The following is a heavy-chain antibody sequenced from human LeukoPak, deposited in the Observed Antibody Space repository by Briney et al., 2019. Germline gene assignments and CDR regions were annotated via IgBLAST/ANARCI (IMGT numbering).Heavy chain of an antibody. V-gene: IGHV3-30*02. J-gene: IGHJ4*02. Sequence: GGSLRLSCAASGFTFSTFGMHWVRQAPGKGLEWVAYIQFHGASRFYADSVKGRFTISRDNSKNTLYLQMNNVRPEHTAMYYCAKGPIQDYGDFYFDYWGQGALVTVSP. D-gene: IGHD4-17*01. CDR1: GFTFSTFG. CDR3: AKGPIQDYGDFYFDY. CDR2: IQFHGASR.